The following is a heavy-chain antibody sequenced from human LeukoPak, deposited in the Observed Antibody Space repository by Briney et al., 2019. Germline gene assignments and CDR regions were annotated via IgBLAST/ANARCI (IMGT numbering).Heavy chain of an antibody. J-gene: IGHJ4*02. D-gene: IGHD4-17*01. V-gene: IGHV3-23*01. CDR1: GFTFTSYA. Sequence: PGGSLRLSCAASGFTFTSYAMSWVRQAPGKGLGWVSAISTGAGSTYYADSVKGRFTISRDNSKNTLYLQMNSLRAEDTAVYYCAREGLHDYGDLGCFDYWGQGTLVTVSS. CDR3: AREGLHDYGDLGCFDY. CDR2: ISTGAGST.